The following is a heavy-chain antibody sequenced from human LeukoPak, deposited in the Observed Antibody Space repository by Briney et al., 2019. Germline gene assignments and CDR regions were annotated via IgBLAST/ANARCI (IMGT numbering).Heavy chain of an antibody. CDR1: GFTFSSYS. Sequence: GGSLRLSCAASGFTFSSYSMNWVRQAPGKGLEWVSSISSSSSYIYYADSVKGRFTTSRDNAKTSMYLQMNSLRVEDTAVYYCARVGIASYFDYWGQGALVSVSS. CDR2: ISSSSSYI. J-gene: IGHJ4*02. D-gene: IGHD6-13*01. CDR3: ARVGIASYFDY. V-gene: IGHV3-21*01.